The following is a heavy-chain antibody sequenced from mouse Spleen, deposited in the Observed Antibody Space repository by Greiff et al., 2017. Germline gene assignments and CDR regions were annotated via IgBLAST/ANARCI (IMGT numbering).Heavy chain of an antibody. CDR1: GYSITSGYY. CDR2: ISYDGSN. J-gene: IGHJ3*01. Sequence: EVKLVESGPGLVKPSQSLSLTCSVTGYSITSGYYWNWIRQFPGNKLEWMGYISYDGSNNYNPSLKNRISITRDTSKNQFFLKLNSVTTEDTATYYCARDVRSPWFAYWAKGLWSLSLQ. CDR3: ARDVRSPWFAY. V-gene: IGHV3-6*01.